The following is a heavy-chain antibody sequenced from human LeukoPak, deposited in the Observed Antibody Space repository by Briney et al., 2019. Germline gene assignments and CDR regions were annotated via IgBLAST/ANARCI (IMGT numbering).Heavy chain of an antibody. J-gene: IGHJ4*02. CDR2: INPNSGGT. CDR1: GYTFTGYY. CDR3: ARHSSGYSNYFDY. V-gene: IGHV1-2*02. D-gene: IGHD3-22*01. Sequence: ASVKVSCKASGYTFTGYYMHWVRQAPGQGLEWMGWINPNSGGTNYAQKFQGRVTMTRDTSISTAYMELSRLRSDDTAVYYCARHSSGYSNYFDYWGQGTLVTVSS.